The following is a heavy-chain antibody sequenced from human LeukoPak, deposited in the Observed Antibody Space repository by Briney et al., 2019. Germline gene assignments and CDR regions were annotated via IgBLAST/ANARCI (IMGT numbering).Heavy chain of an antibody. CDR1: GGSFSGYY. D-gene: IGHD3-9*01. Sequence: SETLSLTCAVYGGSFSGYYWSWIRQPPGKELEWIGEINHSGSTNYNPSLKSRVTISVDTSKNQFSLKLSSVTAADTAVYYCARQGLHYDILTGYYIRYFDYWGQGTLVTVSS. J-gene: IGHJ4*02. CDR3: ARQGLHYDILTGYYIRYFDY. V-gene: IGHV4-34*01. CDR2: INHSGST.